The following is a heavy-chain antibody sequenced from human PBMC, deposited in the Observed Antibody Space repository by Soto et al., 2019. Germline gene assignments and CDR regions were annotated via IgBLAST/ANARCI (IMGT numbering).Heavy chain of an antibody. V-gene: IGHV1-24*01. Sequence: QVQLEQSGAELKKPGASVRVSCKISGSTLSDFSMHWVRQAPGKGLEWMGGYVPEDGKTIYAPKFQDRVIMTEDTSTDTAYMELSSLRSEDTAVYFCATGAGWVFIDSLQYWGQGTPVTVSS. CDR1: GSTLSDFS. CDR3: ATGAGWVFIDSLQY. CDR2: YVPEDGKT. J-gene: IGHJ4*02. D-gene: IGHD1-26*01.